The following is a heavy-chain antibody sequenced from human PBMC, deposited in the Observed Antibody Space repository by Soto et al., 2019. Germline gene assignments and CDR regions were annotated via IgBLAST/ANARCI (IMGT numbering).Heavy chain of an antibody. V-gene: IGHV5-51*01. CDR1: GYSFTSYW. CDR2: IYPGDSDT. Sequence: EVQLVQSGAEVKKPGESLKISCKGSGYSFTSYWIGWVRQMPGKGLEWMGIIYPGDSDTRYSPSFQGQVTISADKSISTAYLQWSSLKASDTAMYYCARQEPATDIFAAFDYWGQGTLVTVSS. D-gene: IGHD2-15*01. CDR3: ARQEPATDIFAAFDY. J-gene: IGHJ4*02.